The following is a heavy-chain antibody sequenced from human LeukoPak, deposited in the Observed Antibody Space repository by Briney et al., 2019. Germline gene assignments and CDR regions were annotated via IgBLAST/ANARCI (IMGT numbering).Heavy chain of an antibody. D-gene: IGHD3-3*01. CDR3: ARRYDFWSGYQDY. Sequence: SETLSLTCTVSGGSISSSSYYWGWIRQPPGKGLKWIGSIYYSGSTYYNPSLKSRVTISVDTSKNQFSLKLSSVTAADTAVYYCARRYDFWSGYQDYWGQGTLVTVSS. CDR1: GGSISSSSYY. CDR2: IYYSGST. J-gene: IGHJ4*02. V-gene: IGHV4-39*01.